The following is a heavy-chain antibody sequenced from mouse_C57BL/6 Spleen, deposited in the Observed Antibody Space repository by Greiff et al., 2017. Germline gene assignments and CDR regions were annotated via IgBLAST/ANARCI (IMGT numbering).Heavy chain of an antibody. J-gene: IGHJ3*01. Sequence: EVQLVESGGGLVKPGGSLKLSCAASGFTFSDYGMHWVRQAPEKGLEWVAYISSGSSTINYADTVKGRFTITRDNAKSTLFPEMTRLRSEDTAMYCCARAEFAYWGQGTLVTVSA. V-gene: IGHV5-17*01. CDR1: GFTFSDYG. CDR3: ARAEFAY. CDR2: ISSGSSTI.